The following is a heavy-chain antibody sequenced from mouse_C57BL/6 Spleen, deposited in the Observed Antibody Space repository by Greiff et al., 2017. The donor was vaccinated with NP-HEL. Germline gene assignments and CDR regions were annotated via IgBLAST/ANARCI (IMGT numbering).Heavy chain of an antibody. CDR1: GFTFSSYA. Sequence: EVQVVESGGGLVKPGGSLKLSCAASGFTFSSYAMSWVRQTPEKRLEWVATISDGGSYTYYPDNVKGRFTISRDNAKNNLYLQMSHLKSEDTAMYYCARDDYGYFYYWGQGTTLTVSS. D-gene: IGHD2-4*01. J-gene: IGHJ2*01. CDR2: ISDGGSYT. V-gene: IGHV5-4*01. CDR3: ARDDYGYFYY.